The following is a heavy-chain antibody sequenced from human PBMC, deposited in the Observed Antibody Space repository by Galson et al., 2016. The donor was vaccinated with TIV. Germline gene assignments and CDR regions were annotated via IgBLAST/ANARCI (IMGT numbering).Heavy chain of an antibody. CDR3: ARVGLKYYYGMDV. Sequence: TLSLTCTVSGGSISNSGYYWSWIRQPPGKGLEWIGYIYYSGSTFYNPSLKSRITISLDTSKNQFSLKVTSVTAADTAVYYCARVGLKYYYGMDVWGQGTTVTVSS. J-gene: IGHJ6*02. CDR2: IYYSGST. CDR1: GGSISNSGYY. V-gene: IGHV4-30-4*08. D-gene: IGHD3-16*01.